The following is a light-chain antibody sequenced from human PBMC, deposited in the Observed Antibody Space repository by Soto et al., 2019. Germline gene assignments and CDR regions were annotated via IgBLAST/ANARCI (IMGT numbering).Light chain of an antibody. CDR2: KAS. J-gene: IGKJ1*01. Sequence: DIQMTQSPSTLSASVGDRVNITCRASQSISFWLAWYQQKPGKAPKLLIYKASTLQTGVPPRFSGSGSGTDFTLTISSLQPEDFATYFCQQSYNIPRATFGQGTKVEIK. CDR1: QSISFW. CDR3: QQSYNIPRAT. V-gene: IGKV1-5*03.